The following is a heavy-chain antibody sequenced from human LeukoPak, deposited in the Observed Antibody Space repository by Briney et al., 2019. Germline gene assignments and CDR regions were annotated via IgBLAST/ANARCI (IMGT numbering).Heavy chain of an antibody. J-gene: IGHJ4*02. CDR1: GYTSTGYY. CDR3: ARGGLGPTKFDY. CDR2: INPNSGGT. V-gene: IGHV1-2*02. D-gene: IGHD1-26*01. Sequence: ASVKVSCKASGYTSTGYYMHWVRQAPGQGLEWMGWINPNSGGTNYAQKLQGRVTMNTETSTSTAYMELRSLRSDDTAVYYCARGGLGPTKFDYWGQGTLVTVSS.